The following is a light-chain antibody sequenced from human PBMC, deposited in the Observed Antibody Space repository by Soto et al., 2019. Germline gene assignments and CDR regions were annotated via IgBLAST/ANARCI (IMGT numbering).Light chain of an antibody. Sequence: QSALTQPPSVSGAPGQRVTISCTGSSSNIGADYDVHWYQQHPGTAPKLLIYVNSNRPSGVPDRFSGSKSGTSASLAITGLQAEDEADYYCQSYDSSVSWVFGGGTKVTVL. CDR1: SSNIGADYD. J-gene: IGLJ3*02. V-gene: IGLV1-40*01. CDR2: VNS. CDR3: QSYDSSVSWV.